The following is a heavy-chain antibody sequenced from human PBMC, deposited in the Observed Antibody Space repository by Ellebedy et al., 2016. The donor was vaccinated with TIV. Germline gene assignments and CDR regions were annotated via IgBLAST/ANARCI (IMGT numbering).Heavy chain of an antibody. CDR3: ARDYSGYEY. Sequence: SETLSLTXTVSGGSISSSSYYWGWIRQPPGKGLEWIGSIYYSGSTYYNPSLKSRVTISVDTSKNQFSLKLSSVTAADTAVYYCARDYSGYEYWGQGTLVTVSS. D-gene: IGHD5-12*01. CDR1: GGSISSSSYY. J-gene: IGHJ4*02. V-gene: IGHV4-39*07. CDR2: IYYSGST.